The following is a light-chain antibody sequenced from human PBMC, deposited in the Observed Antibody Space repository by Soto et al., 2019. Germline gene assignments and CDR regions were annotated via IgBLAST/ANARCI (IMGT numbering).Light chain of an antibody. Sequence: DIQMTQSPSSLSASVGDRVTITCRASQSISSYLNWYQQKPGKAPKLLIYAASSLQSGVPSRFSGSGSGSDFFLIISSLQPDDFATYYRQQSYSTPPTFGQGTKLDIK. J-gene: IGKJ1*01. CDR3: QQSYSTPPT. CDR2: AAS. CDR1: QSISSY. V-gene: IGKV1-39*01.